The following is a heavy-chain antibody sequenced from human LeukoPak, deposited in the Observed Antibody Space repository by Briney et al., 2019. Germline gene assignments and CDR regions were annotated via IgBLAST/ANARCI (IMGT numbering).Heavy chain of an antibody. D-gene: IGHD3-16*02. V-gene: IGHV1-69*06. Sequence: SVKVSCKASGGTFSSYAISWVRQAPGQGLEWRGGIIPIFGTANYAQKFQGRVTITADKSTSTAYMEQSSLRSEDTAVYYCARGGYDYVWGSYRYYPHYFDYWGQGTLVTVSS. CDR3: ARGGYDYVWGSYRYYPHYFDY. J-gene: IGHJ4*02. CDR2: IIPIFGTA. CDR1: GGTFSSYA.